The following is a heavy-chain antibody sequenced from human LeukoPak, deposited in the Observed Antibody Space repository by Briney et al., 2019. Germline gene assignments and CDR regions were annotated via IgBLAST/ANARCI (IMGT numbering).Heavy chain of an antibody. V-gene: IGHV3-23*01. CDR2: ISGSGGST. J-gene: IGHJ4*02. CDR1: GYSISSGYY. D-gene: IGHD6-19*01. CDR3: AAAPVRAGKTYYFDY. Sequence: ETLSLTCAVSGYSISSGYYWGWVRQAPGKGLEWVSAISGSGGSTYYADSVKGRFTISRDNSKNTLYLQMNSLRAEDTAVYYCAAAPVRAGKTYYFDYWGQGTLVTVSS.